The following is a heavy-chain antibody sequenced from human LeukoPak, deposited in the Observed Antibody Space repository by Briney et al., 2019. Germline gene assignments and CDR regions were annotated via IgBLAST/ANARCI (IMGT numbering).Heavy chain of an antibody. Sequence: SETLSLTCTVSGGSISSSSYYWGWIRPPPGEGLGWVGSIYYSGSTYYNPSLKSRVTISVDTSKNQFSLKLSSVTAADTAVYYCASPDDYGDSGAFDYWGQGTLVTVSS. V-gene: IGHV4-39*01. J-gene: IGHJ4*02. CDR3: ASPDDYGDSGAFDY. CDR2: IYYSGST. CDR1: GGSISSSSYY. D-gene: IGHD4-17*01.